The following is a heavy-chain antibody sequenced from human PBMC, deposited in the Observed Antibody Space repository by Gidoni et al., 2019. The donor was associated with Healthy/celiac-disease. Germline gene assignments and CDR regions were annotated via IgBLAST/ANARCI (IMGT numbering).Heavy chain of an antibody. V-gene: IGHV4-31*01. CDR1: VGSISSGGYY. J-gene: IGHJ3*02. CDR2: IYYSGST. CDR3: ARVLQTYYYDSSGYSLPERAFDI. Sequence: QVQLQESGPGLVKPSQTLSLTCTVSVGSISSGGYYWSWIRQHPGKGLEWIGYIYYSGSTYYNPSLKSLVTISVDTSKNQFSLKLSSVTAADTAVYYCARVLQTYYYDSSGYSLPERAFDIWGQGTMVTVSS. D-gene: IGHD3-22*01.